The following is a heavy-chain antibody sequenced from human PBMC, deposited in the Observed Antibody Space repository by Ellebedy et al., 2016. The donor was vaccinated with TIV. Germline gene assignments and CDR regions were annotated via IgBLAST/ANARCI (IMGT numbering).Heavy chain of an antibody. J-gene: IGHJ4*02. CDR2: IKQDGSEK. CDR1: GFTFSSYW. V-gene: IGHV3-7*03. Sequence: GESLKISXAASGFTFSSYWMSWVRQAPGKGLEWVANIKQDGSEKYYADSVKGRFTISRDNAKNSLYLQMNSLRAEDTAVYYCAKMGRYCSSTSCYDYWGQGTLVTVSS. CDR3: AKMGRYCSSTSCYDY. D-gene: IGHD2-2*01.